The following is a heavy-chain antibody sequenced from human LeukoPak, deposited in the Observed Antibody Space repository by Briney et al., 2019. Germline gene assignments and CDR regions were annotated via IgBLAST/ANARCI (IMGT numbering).Heavy chain of an antibody. D-gene: IGHD6-13*01. CDR3: ARQYGSWYTFYFQH. V-gene: IGHV4-39*01. CDR2: IYYSGST. Sequence: KPSETLSPTCTVSGGSISSSSYYWGWIRQPPGKGLEWIGSIYYSGSTYYNPSLKSRVTISVDTSKNQFSLKLSSVTAADTAVYYCARQYGSWYTFYFQHWGQGTLVTVSS. CDR1: GGSISSSSYY. J-gene: IGHJ1*01.